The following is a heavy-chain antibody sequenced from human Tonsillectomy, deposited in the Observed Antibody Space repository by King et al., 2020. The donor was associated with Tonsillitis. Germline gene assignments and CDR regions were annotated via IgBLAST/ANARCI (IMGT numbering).Heavy chain of an antibody. D-gene: IGHD3-10*01. Sequence: VQLVESGGGLVKPGGSLRLSCAASGFTFSDYYMSWIRQAPGKGLEWISYITSSRNYTNYADSVKGRFTISRDNAKNSLFLQMNSLRADDTAVYYCARVQRGSNAFDIGGQGTMVTVSS. CDR1: GFTFSDYY. CDR3: ARVQRGSNAFDI. J-gene: IGHJ3*02. V-gene: IGHV3-11*05. CDR2: ITSSRNYT.